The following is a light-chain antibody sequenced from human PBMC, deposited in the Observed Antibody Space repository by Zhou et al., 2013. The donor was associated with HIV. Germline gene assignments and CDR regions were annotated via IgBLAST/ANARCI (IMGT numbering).Light chain of an antibody. CDR3: QQYDSSPYT. CDR2: KAS. V-gene: IGKV1-5*03. J-gene: IGKJ2*01. CDR1: QTISNW. Sequence: DIQMTQSPSTLSASVGDRVTITCRASQTISNWLAWYQQKPGRAPKLLIYKASTLESGVPSRFSGSGSGTEFTLVISSLQPEDIATYYCQQYDSSPYTFGRGPSWRS.